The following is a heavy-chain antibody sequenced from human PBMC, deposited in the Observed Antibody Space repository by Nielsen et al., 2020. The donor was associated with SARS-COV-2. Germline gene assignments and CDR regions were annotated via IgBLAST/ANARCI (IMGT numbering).Heavy chain of an antibody. D-gene: IGHD3-10*01. J-gene: IGHJ4*02. Sequence: SETLSLTCAVYGGSFSGYYWSWIRKPPGKGLEWIGEINHSGSTNYNPSLKSRVTISVDTYKNQFSLKLSSVTAADTAVYYCARGNPYGSGSYLPARGQGTLVTVSS. V-gene: IGHV4-34*01. CDR1: GGSFSGYY. CDR2: INHSGST. CDR3: ARGNPYGSGSYLPA.